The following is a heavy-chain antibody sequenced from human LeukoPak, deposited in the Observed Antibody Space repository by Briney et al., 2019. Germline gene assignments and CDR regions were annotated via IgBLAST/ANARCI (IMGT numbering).Heavy chain of an antibody. J-gene: IGHJ4*02. Sequence: PGGSLRLSCSASGFTFSSSSMHWVRRAPGKGLGWVSRISSDGTSTNYADSVKGRFIISRDNAKNTLYLQMNSLRAEDTAVYFCARVRSSSWFDYWGQGTLVAVSS. CDR2: ISSDGTST. V-gene: IGHV3-74*01. D-gene: IGHD6-13*01. CDR3: ARVRSSSWFDY. CDR1: GFTFSSSS.